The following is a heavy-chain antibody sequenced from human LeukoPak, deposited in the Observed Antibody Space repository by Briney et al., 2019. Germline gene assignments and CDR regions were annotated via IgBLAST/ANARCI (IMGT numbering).Heavy chain of an antibody. J-gene: IGHJ6*03. D-gene: IGHD3-10*01. V-gene: IGHV3-30*02. CDR3: ARDSTLWFGGHLYYYYYMDV. Sequence: GGSLRLSCAASGFTFSSYGIHWVRQAPGKGLEWVAFIRYDGSNKYHADSVKGRFTISRDNSKNTVYLQMNSLRAEDTAVYYCARDSTLWFGGHLYYYYYMDVWGKGTTVTVSS. CDR1: GFTFSSYG. CDR2: IRYDGSNK.